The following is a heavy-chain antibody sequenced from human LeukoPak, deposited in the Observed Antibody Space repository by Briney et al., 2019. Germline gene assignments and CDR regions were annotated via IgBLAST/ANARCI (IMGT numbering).Heavy chain of an antibody. Sequence: SETLSLTCGVSGGSFSGYYWTWIRQPPGKGLEWIGEINHAGSTNYNPSLKSRVAISVEKSKNQFSLKLNSVTAADTAVYYCASRTKIRYFDFWGQGTLVTVSS. CDR3: ASRTKIRYFDF. D-gene: IGHD3-9*01. CDR2: INHAGST. V-gene: IGHV4-34*01. J-gene: IGHJ4*02. CDR1: GGSFSGYY.